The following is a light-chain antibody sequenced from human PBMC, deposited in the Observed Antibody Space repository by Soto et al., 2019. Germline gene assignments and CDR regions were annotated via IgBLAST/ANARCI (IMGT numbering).Light chain of an antibody. CDR3: QQYNSYWT. Sequence: DVQMTQSPSSLSPSVGDRVTITCRASQSISLSLAWYQQKPGKAPDLLISDASNLERGVPSRFSGSGSGTEFTLTISSLQPDDFATYYCQQYNSYWTFGPGTKV. J-gene: IGKJ1*01. CDR2: DAS. V-gene: IGKV1-5*01. CDR1: QSISLS.